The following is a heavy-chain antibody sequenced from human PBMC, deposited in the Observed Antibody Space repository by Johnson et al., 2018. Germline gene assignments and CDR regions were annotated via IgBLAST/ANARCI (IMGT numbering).Heavy chain of an antibody. Sequence: HLVESVGGLVQPGGSLKLSCSASGFNFSDSAMYWARQASGKGLEWVGRIRSKANSYATAYAASVKGRFTISRDDSKNMAYLQMNSLKTEDTAVYYCTRLAPKDYDSRDGMDVWGQGTTVTVSS. D-gene: IGHD3-22*01. V-gene: IGHV3-73*01. CDR2: IRSKANSYAT. CDR1: GFNFSDSA. CDR3: TRLAPKDYDSRDGMDV. J-gene: IGHJ6*02.